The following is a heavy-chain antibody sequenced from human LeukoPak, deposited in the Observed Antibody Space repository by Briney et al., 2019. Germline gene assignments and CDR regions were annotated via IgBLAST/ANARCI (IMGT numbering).Heavy chain of an antibody. CDR3: AKETVSKGVTSIAC. J-gene: IGHJ4*02. V-gene: IGHV3-23*01. Sequence: GGSLRPSCAASAGSPRSLATSCGSQAPGKVLEWVSGIIDSGGSTYYTESVKGRFTISRDNSKNTLYLQMNSLRAEDTALYYCAKETVSKGVTSIACGGQGTLVTVSS. CDR1: AGSPRSLA. CDR2: IIDSGGST. D-gene: IGHD2-21*01.